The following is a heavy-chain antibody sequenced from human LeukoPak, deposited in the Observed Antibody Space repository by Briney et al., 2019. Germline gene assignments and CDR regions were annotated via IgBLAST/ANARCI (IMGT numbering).Heavy chain of an antibody. D-gene: IGHD3-3*01. CDR1: GGSISSNNYY. CDR3: QSRFLEWILDY. Sequence: SETLSLTCTVSGGSISSNNYYWGWIRQPPGKGLEWIGSIYYGGYTYYNPSLKSRVTISVDTSKNQFSLKLSSVTAADTAIYYCQSRFLEWILDYWGQGSLVTVSS. J-gene: IGHJ4*02. V-gene: IGHV4-39*01. CDR2: IYYGGYT.